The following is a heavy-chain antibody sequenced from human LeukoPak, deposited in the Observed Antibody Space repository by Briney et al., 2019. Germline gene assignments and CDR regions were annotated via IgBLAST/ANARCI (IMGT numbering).Heavy chain of an antibody. Sequence: ASVKVSCKASGYTFTNCYMHWVRQAPGQGLEWMGMIHPRGGSTNYAREFQDRVTMTRDTSTSTVYMDLSRLRSEDTAVYYCATGTVGSAWKYWGQGTLVTVSS. CDR3: ATGTVGSAWKY. CDR2: IHPRGGST. J-gene: IGHJ4*02. D-gene: IGHD1-1*01. V-gene: IGHV1-46*01. CDR1: GYTFTNCY.